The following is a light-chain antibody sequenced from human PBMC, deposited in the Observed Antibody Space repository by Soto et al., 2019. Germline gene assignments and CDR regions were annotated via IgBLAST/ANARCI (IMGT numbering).Light chain of an antibody. J-gene: IGKJ2*01. V-gene: IGKV3-20*01. CDR3: QQYGISFLYT. Sequence: EIVLTQSPGTMSLSPGERATLSCRASQSVNCNYLTWYQQKPGQAPRLLIYGASSRATGIPDRFSGSGSGTDFTLTISRLEPEDFAVYSCQQYGISFLYTFGQGTKLEIK. CDR1: QSVNCNY. CDR2: GAS.